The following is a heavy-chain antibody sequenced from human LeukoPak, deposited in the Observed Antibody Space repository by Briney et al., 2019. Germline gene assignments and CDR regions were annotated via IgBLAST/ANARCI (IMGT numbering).Heavy chain of an antibody. J-gene: IGHJ4*02. CDR2: ISYDGSNK. CDR3: AREGRKFQSDYGSGSYYLGLDY. CDR1: GFTFSSYA. V-gene: IGHV3-30-3*01. Sequence: PGGSLRLSCAASGFTFSSYAMHWVRQAPGRGLEWVAVISYDGSNKYYADSVKGRFTISRDNAKNSLYLQMNSLRAEDAAVYYCAREGRKFQSDYGSGSYYLGLDYWGQGTQVTVSS. D-gene: IGHD3-10*01.